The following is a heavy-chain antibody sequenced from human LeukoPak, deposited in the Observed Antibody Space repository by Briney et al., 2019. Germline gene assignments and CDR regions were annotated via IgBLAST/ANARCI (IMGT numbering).Heavy chain of an antibody. Sequence: PGGSLRLSCAASGFTFSRYSMNWVRQAPGKGLECVSYISGSSSSIHYADSVKGRVTISRDNAKNSLYLQMNSLRAEDTAVYYCARDLNHAFDIWGQGTMVTVSS. CDR1: GFTFSRYS. CDR3: ARDLNHAFDI. CDR2: ISGSSSSI. V-gene: IGHV3-48*04. J-gene: IGHJ3*02.